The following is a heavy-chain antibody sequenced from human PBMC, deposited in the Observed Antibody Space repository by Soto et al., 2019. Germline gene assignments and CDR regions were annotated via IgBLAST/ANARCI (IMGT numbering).Heavy chain of an antibody. CDR3: TTDPPYCGGDCSHPFDY. CDR2: IKSKTGGGTT. D-gene: IGHD2-21*02. V-gene: IGHV3-15*01. J-gene: IGHJ4*02. CDR1: GFTFSNAW. Sequence: EVQLVESGGGLVKPGGSLRLSCAASGFTFSNAWMSWVRQAPGKGLEWVGRIKSKTGGGTTAYASPVKGRSTISRDDSKNTLYLQMNSLKTEDTAVYYCTTDPPYCGGDCSHPFDYWGQGTLVTVSS.